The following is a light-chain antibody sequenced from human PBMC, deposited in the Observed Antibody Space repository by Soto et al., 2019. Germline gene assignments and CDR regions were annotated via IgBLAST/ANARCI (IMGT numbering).Light chain of an antibody. V-gene: IGKV3D-11*02. CDR1: QSVSSY. J-gene: IGKJ1*01. CDR3: KLPTHWHWE. CDR2: DAS. Sequence: EIVLKQSPATLSLSPGARCTLSCGASQSVSSYLAWYQQTPGQAPRLLIYDASNRATGITPRFSGSGAGPALHPTITALAIERFPVHSCKLPTHWHWELGQGTKVDIK.